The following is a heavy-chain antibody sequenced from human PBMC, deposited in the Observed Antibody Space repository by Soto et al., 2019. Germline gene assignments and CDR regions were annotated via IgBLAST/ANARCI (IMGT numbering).Heavy chain of an antibody. CDR2: ISSSSSYI. CDR3: ARAGRGYSYGYSSSVDY. J-gene: IGHJ4*02. CDR1: GFTFSSYS. V-gene: IGHV3-21*01. D-gene: IGHD5-18*01. Sequence: SGGSLRLSCAASGFTFSSYSMNWVRQSPGKGLEWVSSISSSSSYIYYTDSVKGRFTISRDNTKNSLYLQMNSLRAEDTAVYYCARAGRGYSYGYSSSVDYWGQGTLVTVSS.